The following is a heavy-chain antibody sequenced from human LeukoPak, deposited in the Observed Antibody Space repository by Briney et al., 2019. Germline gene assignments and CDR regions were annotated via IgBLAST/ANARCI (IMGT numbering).Heavy chain of an antibody. D-gene: IGHD5-24*01. J-gene: IGHJ4*02. CDR3: ANSSWEMGFDY. CDR2: LDPTSTYI. CDR1: GFTFSNHA. V-gene: IGHV3-23*05. Sequence: SGGSLRLSCAASGFTFSNHAMSWVRLVPGKGLEWVSALDPTSTYIFYGDSVKGRFTVPRDNSRNTLFLHMNGLRAEDTAVYYCANSSWEMGFDYWGQGTLVTVSS.